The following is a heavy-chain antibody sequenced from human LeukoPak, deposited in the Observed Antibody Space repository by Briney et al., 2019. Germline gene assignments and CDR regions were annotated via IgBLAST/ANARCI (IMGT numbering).Heavy chain of an antibody. CDR2: IYTSGST. Sequence: SETLSLTCTVSGGSISSGSYYWSWIRQPAGKGLEWIGRIYTSGSTNYNPSLKSRVTISVDTSKNQFSLKLSSVTAADTAVYYCARGSYYYDSSGYQAPIDYWGQGTLVTVSS. V-gene: IGHV4-61*02. D-gene: IGHD3-22*01. CDR1: GGSISSGSYY. J-gene: IGHJ4*02. CDR3: ARGSYYYDSSGYQAPIDY.